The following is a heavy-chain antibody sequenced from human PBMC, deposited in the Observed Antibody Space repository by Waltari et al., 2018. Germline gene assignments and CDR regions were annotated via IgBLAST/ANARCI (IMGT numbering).Heavy chain of an antibody. J-gene: IGHJ3*02. CDR1: GGTFSSYA. Sequence: QVQLVQSGAEVKKPGSSVKVSCKASGGTFSSYAISWARQAPGQGLEWMGGISPIFGTANYAQKFQGRVTITADKSTSTAYMELSSLRSEDTAVYYGAMDGYNSPDAFDIWGQGTMVTVSS. CDR3: AMDGYNSPDAFDI. CDR2: ISPIFGTA. V-gene: IGHV1-69*14. D-gene: IGHD5-12*01.